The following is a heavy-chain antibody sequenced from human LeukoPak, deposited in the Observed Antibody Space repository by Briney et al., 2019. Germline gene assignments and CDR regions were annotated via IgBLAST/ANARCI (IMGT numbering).Heavy chain of an antibody. V-gene: IGHV4-61*01. Sequence: PSETLSLTCTVSGDSISSGRYYWSWIRQPPGKGLEWIGYIYHSGSTNYNPSLKSRVTISADTSKDQFSLKLASVTAADTAVYYCATGYSSTWYYFDYWGQGTLVTVSS. J-gene: IGHJ4*02. CDR3: ATGYSSTWYYFDY. CDR1: GDSISSGRYY. D-gene: IGHD6-13*01. CDR2: IYHSGST.